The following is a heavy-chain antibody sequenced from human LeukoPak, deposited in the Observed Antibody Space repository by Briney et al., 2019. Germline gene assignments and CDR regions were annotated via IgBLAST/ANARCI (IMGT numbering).Heavy chain of an antibody. V-gene: IGHV1-18*01. D-gene: IGHD3-22*01. Sequence: ASVKVSCKASGYSFTSYGFNWVRQAPGQGLEWMGWISAYNGNTNYAQRLQGRVTMTTDTSTSTAYMELRSLRSDDTAVYYCARWEYYYDSSGIDYWGQGTLVTVSS. CDR2: ISAYNGNT. CDR1: GYSFTSYG. CDR3: ARWEYYYDSSGIDY. J-gene: IGHJ4*02.